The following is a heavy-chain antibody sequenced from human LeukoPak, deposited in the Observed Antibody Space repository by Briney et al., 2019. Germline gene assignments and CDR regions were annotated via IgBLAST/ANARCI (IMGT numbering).Heavy chain of an antibody. CDR3: ARGGFYCGGDCYVDY. CDR2: INHSGST. D-gene: IGHD2-21*02. V-gene: IGHV4-34*01. J-gene: IGHJ4*02. CDR1: GGSFSPYY. Sequence: SETLSLTCAVYGGSFSPYYWSWIRQSPGKGLEWIGEINHSGSTNYNPSLKSRVTISVDTSKNQFSLKLSSVTAADTAVYYCARGGFYCGGDCYVDYWGQGTLVTVSS.